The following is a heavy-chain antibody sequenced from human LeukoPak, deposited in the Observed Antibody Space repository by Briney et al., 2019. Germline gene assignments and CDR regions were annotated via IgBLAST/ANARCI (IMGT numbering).Heavy chain of an antibody. D-gene: IGHD3-10*01. CDR3: ARPLMYYYGSETYFWFDP. CDR2: IKQDGSEK. Sequence: GGSLRLSCAASGFTFSSYGMNWVRQAPGKGLEWVANIKQDGSEKYYGDSVKGRFTISRDNAKNSLSLQMNSLRAEDTAVYYCARPLMYYYGSETYFWFDPWGQGTLVTVSS. V-gene: IGHV3-7*01. J-gene: IGHJ5*02. CDR1: GFTFSSYG.